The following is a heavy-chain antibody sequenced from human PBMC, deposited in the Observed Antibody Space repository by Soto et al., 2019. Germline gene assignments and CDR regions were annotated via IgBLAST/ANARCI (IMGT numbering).Heavy chain of an antibody. CDR2: IIHIFGTA. CDR1: GGTFSSYA. J-gene: IGHJ4*02. CDR3: ARGPLSGSGWYGNFDY. Sequence: QVQLVQSGAEVKKPGSSVKVSCKASGGTFSSYAISWVRQAPGQGLEWMGGIIHIFGTANYAQKFQGRVTITADKSTSTAYMELSSLRSEDTAVYYCARGPLSGSGWYGNFDYWGQGTLVTVSS. V-gene: IGHV1-69*06. D-gene: IGHD6-19*01.